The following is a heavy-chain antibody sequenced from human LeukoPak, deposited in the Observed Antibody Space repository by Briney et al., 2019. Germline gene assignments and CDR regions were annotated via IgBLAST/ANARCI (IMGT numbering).Heavy chain of an antibody. D-gene: IGHD3-9*01. Sequence: ASVKVSCKASGYTFTSYAMNWVRQAPGQGLEWMGWINTNTGNPTYAQGFKGRFVFSLDTFVGSANLQISSLKTEDTAVYFCARGGQTGYVDYHYYYMDVWGKGTTVTVSS. CDR2: INTNTGNP. J-gene: IGHJ6*03. CDR1: GYTFTSYA. V-gene: IGHV7-4-1*02. CDR3: ARGGQTGYVDYHYYYMDV.